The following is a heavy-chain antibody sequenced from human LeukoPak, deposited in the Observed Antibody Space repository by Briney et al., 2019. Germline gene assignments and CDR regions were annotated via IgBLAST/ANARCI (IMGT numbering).Heavy chain of an antibody. J-gene: IGHJ5*02. CDR1: GGSFSGYY. D-gene: IGHD6-19*01. CDR3: AGLSAVAANNWFDP. CDR2: INHSGST. Sequence: SETLSLTCAVYGGSFSGYYWSWIRQPPAKGLEWIGEINHSGSTNYNPSLKSRVTISVDTSKNQFSLKLSSVTAADTAVYYCAGLSAVAANNWFDPWGEGTLVTVSS. V-gene: IGHV4-34*01.